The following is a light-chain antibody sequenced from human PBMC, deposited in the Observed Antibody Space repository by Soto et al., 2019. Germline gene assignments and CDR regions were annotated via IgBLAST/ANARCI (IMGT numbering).Light chain of an antibody. Sequence: DIQMTQSPTSLSASVGDRVTITCRASQGIRNFVAWYQQKPGKAPKLLIYAASTLQSGVPSRFSGSGSGTDFTLTINGLQPEDVATYSCQNYSSVPVFGPGTKVEIK. CDR3: QNYSSVPV. CDR2: AAS. CDR1: QGIRNF. V-gene: IGKV1-27*01. J-gene: IGKJ3*01.